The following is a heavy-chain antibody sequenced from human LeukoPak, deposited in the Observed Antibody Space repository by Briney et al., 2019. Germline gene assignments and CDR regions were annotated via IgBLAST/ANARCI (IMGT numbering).Heavy chain of an antibody. J-gene: IGHJ3*02. CDR2: INHSGGT. V-gene: IGHV4-34*01. Sequence: SETLSLTCAVYGCSFSGYYWSWIRQPPGKGLEWIGEINHSGGTNYNPSLKSRVTISVDTSKNQFSLKLSSVTAADTAVYYCARGPLYQLLDAFDIWGQGTTVTVSS. CDR1: GCSFSGYY. CDR3: ARGPLYQLLDAFDI. D-gene: IGHD2-2*01.